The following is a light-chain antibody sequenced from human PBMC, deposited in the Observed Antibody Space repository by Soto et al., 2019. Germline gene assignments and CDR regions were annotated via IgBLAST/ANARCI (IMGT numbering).Light chain of an antibody. CDR1: SSDVGGYNY. J-gene: IGLJ1*01. CDR2: DVT. Sequence: QSALTQPRSVSGSPGQSVTISCAGTSSDVGGYNYVSWYQQHPGKAPKLMIYDVTKRPSGVPNRFSGSKSGNRASLTISGLQAEDEADYYCCSYAGSYSYVFGVGTKSPS. CDR3: CSYAGSYSYV. V-gene: IGLV2-11*01.